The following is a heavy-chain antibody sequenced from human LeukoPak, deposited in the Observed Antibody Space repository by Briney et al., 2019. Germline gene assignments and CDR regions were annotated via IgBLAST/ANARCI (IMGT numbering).Heavy chain of an antibody. CDR1: GYTFTSYY. V-gene: IGHV1-46*01. D-gene: IGHD3-10*01. CDR3: ARYSGMVQGTVDY. J-gene: IGHJ4*02. CDR2: IRPSGGST. Sequence: ASLRVSRKSSGYTFTSYYMYWVRQAPGQGLEWMGIIRPSGGSTSYAQKFQGRVTISRDTSTSTLYMEMSSLRAEDTALYYCARYSGMVQGTVDYWGQGTLVTVSS.